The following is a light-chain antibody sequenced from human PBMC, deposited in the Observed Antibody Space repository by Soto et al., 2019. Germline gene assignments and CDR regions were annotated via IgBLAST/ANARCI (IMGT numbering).Light chain of an antibody. CDR3: QQYGSSPMFS. CDR2: GAS. Sequence: EIVLAQSPGSLSLSPGERATLSCRASQSVGSSYLAWYQQKPGQAPRLLMYGASSRATGIPDRFSGSGSGTDFTLTISRLEPEDFAVYYCQQYGSSPMFSFGQGTKLEIK. CDR1: QSVGSSY. V-gene: IGKV3-20*01. J-gene: IGKJ2*03.